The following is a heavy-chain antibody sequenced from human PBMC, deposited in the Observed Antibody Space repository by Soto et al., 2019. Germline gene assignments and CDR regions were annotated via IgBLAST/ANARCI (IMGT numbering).Heavy chain of an antibody. CDR2: ISYDGSNK. CDR3: AREPRGEWPYYYYYGMDV. CDR1: GFTFSSYA. V-gene: IGHV3-30-3*01. J-gene: IGHJ6*02. Sequence: GSLRLSCAASGFTFSSYAMHWVRQAPGKGLEWVAVISYDGSNKYYADSVKGRFTISRDNSKNTLYLQMNSLRAEDTAVYYCAREPRGEWPYYYYYGMDVWGQGTTVTV. D-gene: IGHD3-16*01.